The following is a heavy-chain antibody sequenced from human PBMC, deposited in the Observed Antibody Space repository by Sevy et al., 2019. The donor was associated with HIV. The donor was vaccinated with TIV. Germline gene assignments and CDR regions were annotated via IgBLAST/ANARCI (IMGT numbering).Heavy chain of an antibody. V-gene: IGHV4-59*01. CDR1: GGSISSYY. Sequence: SETLSLTCTVSGGSISSYYWSWIRQPPGKGLEWIGYIYYSGSTNYNPSLKSRVTILVDTSKNQFSLKLSSVTAADTAVYYCATSGIAAAGVFDYWGQGTLVTVSS. D-gene: IGHD6-13*01. CDR2: IYYSGST. J-gene: IGHJ4*02. CDR3: ATSGIAAAGVFDY.